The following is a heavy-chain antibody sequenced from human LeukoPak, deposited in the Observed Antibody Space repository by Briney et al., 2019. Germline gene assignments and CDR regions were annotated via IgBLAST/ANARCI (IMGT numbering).Heavy chain of an antibody. CDR3: ARSQTFFGVVIIRGYAFDI. D-gene: IGHD3-3*01. CDR1: GGSFSGYY. CDR2: INHSGST. V-gene: IGHV4-34*01. J-gene: IGHJ3*02. Sequence: SETLSLTCAVYGGSFSGYYWSWIRQPPGKGLEWIGEINHSGSTNYNPSLKSRVTISVDTSKNQFSLKLSSVTAADTAVYYCARSQTFFGVVIIRGYAFDIWGQGTMVTVSS.